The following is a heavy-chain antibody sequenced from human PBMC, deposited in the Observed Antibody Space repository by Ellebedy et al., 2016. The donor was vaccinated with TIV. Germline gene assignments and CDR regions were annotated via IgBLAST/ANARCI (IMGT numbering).Heavy chain of an antibody. CDR3: ARGPILWFGELLDY. J-gene: IGHJ4*02. CDR1: GGTFSSYA. D-gene: IGHD3-10*01. Sequence: AASVKVSCKASGGTFSSYAISWVRQAPGQGLEWMGRIIPFLGIANYAQKFQGRVTINADKSTSTAYMELSSLRSEDTAVYYCARGPILWFGELLDYWGQGTLVTISS. V-gene: IGHV1-69*04. CDR2: IIPFLGIA.